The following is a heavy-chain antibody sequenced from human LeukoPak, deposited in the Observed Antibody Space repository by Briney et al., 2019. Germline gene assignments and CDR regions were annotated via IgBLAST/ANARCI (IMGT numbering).Heavy chain of an antibody. J-gene: IGHJ4*02. V-gene: IGHV1-69*06. Sequence: ASVKVSCKASGGTFSTYGLNWVRQAPGQGLEGMGGINPVFATTKYAQKFQGRVTITADKSTTTAYMELSSLRSEDTAVYYCAREKGDDYVWGTRGGFDYWGQGTLVTVSS. CDR2: INPVFATT. CDR3: AREKGDDYVWGTRGGFDY. CDR1: GGTFSTYG. D-gene: IGHD3-16*01.